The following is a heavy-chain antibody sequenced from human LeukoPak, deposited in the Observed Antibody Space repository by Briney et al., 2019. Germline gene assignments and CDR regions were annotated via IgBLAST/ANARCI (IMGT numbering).Heavy chain of an antibody. J-gene: IGHJ5*02. CDR3: ARGRGSSGYSCHR. D-gene: IGHD6-19*01. CDR2: ISSSSSYI. Sequence: GGSLRLSCAASGFTFSSYSMNWVRQAPGKGLEWVSSISSSSSYIYYADSVKGRFTISRDNAKNSLYLQMNSLRAEDTAVYYCARGRGSSGYSCHRWGQGTLVTVSS. V-gene: IGHV3-21*01. CDR1: GFTFSSYS.